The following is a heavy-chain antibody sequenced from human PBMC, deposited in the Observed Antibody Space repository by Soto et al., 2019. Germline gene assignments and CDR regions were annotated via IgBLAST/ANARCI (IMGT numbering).Heavy chain of an antibody. Sequence: EVQLLESGGGLVQPGGSLRLSCAASGFTFSSYAMSWVRQAPGKGLEWVSAITGGGGGTYYADSVKGRFTISRDNSKNTLCLQMNSLRAEDKDVYYCAKSGGKRYFDYWGQGTLVTVSS. CDR1: GFTFSSYA. CDR3: AKSGGKRYFDY. D-gene: IGHD2-15*01. V-gene: IGHV3-23*01. CDR2: ITGGGGGT. J-gene: IGHJ4*02.